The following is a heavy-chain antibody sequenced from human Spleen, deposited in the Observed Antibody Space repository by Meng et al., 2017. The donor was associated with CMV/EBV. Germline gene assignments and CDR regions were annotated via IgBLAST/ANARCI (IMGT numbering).Heavy chain of an antibody. J-gene: IGHJ6*02. CDR1: GFAFSSYA. D-gene: IGHD3-3*01. CDR2: ISGSGGST. CDR3: ARSLLITIFGVVTAVEGMDV. Sequence: LSLTCAASGFAFSSYAMSRVRQAPGKGLEWVSAISGSGGSTYYADSVKGRFTISRDNSKNTLYLQMNSLRAEDTAVYYCARSLLITIFGVVTAVEGMDVWGQGTTVTVSS. V-gene: IGHV3-23*01.